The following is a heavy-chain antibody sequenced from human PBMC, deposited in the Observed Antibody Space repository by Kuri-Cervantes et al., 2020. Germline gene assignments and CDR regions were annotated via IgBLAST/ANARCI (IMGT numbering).Heavy chain of an antibody. CDR3: ARFSPSDDYNWNDGWDYCYGMDV. CDR2: INSDGSST. D-gene: IGHD1-1*01. V-gene: IGHV3-74*01. CDR1: GFTFSSYW. J-gene: IGHJ6*02. Sequence: GESLKISCAASGFTFSSYWMHWVRQAPGKGLVWVSRINSDGSSTSYADSVKGRFTISRDNAKNTLYLQMNSLRAEDTAVYYCARFSPSDDYNWNDGWDYCYGMDVWGQGTTVTVSS.